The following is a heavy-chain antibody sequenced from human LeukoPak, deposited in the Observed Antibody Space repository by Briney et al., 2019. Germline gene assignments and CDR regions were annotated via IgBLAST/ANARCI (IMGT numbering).Heavy chain of an antibody. Sequence: GGSLRLSCAASGFTFSSYAMNWVRQAPGKGLEWVSCITGSSDYIEYAESVKGRFTISRDNAKNSLYLQRNSLRAEDTAVYYCARAGSDAFDIWGQGTMVTVSS. CDR1: GFTFSSYA. D-gene: IGHD1-1*01. CDR2: ITGSSDYI. CDR3: ARAGSDAFDI. V-gene: IGHV3-21*01. J-gene: IGHJ3*02.